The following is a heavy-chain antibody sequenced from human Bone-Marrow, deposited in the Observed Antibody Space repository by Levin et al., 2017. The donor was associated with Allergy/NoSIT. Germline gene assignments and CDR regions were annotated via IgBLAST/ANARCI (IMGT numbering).Heavy chain of an antibody. J-gene: IGHJ4*02. CDR1: GYKFTFYW. CDR3: VRTERIAVTAIDY. V-gene: IGHV5-51*01. Sequence: GGSLRLSCQVSGYKFTFYWIGWVRQMPGKGLEWMGFIFPDDSDTRYSPSFEGQVTISADESIDTAYLQWRSLKASDTATYYCVRTERIAVTAIDYWGQGTRVTVSS. D-gene: IGHD6-19*01. CDR2: IFPDDSDT.